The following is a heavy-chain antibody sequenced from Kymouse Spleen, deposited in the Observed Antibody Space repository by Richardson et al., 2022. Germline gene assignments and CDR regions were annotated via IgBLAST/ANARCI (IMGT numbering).Heavy chain of an antibody. V-gene: IGHV4-34*01. J-gene: IGHJ6*02. CDR2: INHSGST. Sequence: QVQLQQWGAGLLKPSETLSLTCAVYGGSFSGYYWSWIRQPPGKGLEWIGEINHSGSTNYNPSLKSRVTISVDTSKNQFSLKLSSVTAADTAVYYCARVSGFGCYGMDVWGQGTTVTVSS. D-gene: IGHD3-10*01. CDR3: ARVSGFGCYGMDV. CDR1: GGSFSGYY.